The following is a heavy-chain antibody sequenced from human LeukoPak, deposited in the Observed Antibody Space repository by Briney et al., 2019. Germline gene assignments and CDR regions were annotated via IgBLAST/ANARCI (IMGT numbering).Heavy chain of an antibody. J-gene: IGHJ4*02. V-gene: IGHV3-30-3*01. CDR3: AREAAAYCGGDCWVDY. Sequence: PGGFLRLSCSASGFTFSTYAMHWVRQAPGKGLEWVAVISYDGTNKYYADSVKGRFTVSRDNSKNTLYLQMNSLRPEDTAIYYCAREAAAYCGGDCWVDYWGQGTLVTVSS. CDR2: ISYDGTNK. CDR1: GFTFSTYA. D-gene: IGHD2-21*02.